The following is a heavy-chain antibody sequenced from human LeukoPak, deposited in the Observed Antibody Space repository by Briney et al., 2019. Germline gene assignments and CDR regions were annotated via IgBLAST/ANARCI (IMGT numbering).Heavy chain of an antibody. CDR2: IRSKSFGGTT. J-gene: IGHJ6*03. CDR3: ARDHVDPAMASRYYYYYYHMDV. Sequence: GGSPRLSCTDSGFTFGDYALSWVRQAPGKGLEWVGFIRSKSFGGTTEYAASVKGRFTISRDDSKSIAYLQMNGLKTEDSAVYYCARDHVDPAMASRYYYYYYHMDVWGKGTTVTVSS. CDR1: GFTFGDYA. V-gene: IGHV3-49*04. D-gene: IGHD5-18*01.